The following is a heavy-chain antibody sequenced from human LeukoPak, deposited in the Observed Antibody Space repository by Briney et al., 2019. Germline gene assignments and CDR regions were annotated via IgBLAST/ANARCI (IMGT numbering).Heavy chain of an antibody. V-gene: IGHV3-13*01. Sequence: GGSLRLSCAASGFTFSSYDMHWVRQATGKGLEWVSAIGTAGDTYYPGSVKGRFTISRENAKNSLYLRMNSLRAGDTAVYYCARAHYDFWSGYHPPYYFDYWGQGTLVTVSS. J-gene: IGHJ4*02. CDR3: ARAHYDFWSGYHPPYYFDY. D-gene: IGHD3-3*01. CDR2: IGTAGDT. CDR1: GFTFSSYD.